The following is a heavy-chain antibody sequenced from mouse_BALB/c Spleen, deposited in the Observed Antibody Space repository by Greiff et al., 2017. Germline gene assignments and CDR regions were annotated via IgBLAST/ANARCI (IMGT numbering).Heavy chain of an antibody. V-gene: IGHV3-6*02. CDR2: IIYDGSN. J-gene: IGHJ3*01. CDR3: AIYYDYAWFAY. Sequence: EVKLQESGPGLVKPSQSLSLTCSVTGYSITSGYYWNWIRQFPGNKLEWMGYIIYDGSNNYNPSLKNRISITRDTSKNQFFLKLNSVTTEDTATYYCAIYYDYAWFAYWGQGTLVTVSA. D-gene: IGHD2-4*01. CDR1: GYSITSGYY.